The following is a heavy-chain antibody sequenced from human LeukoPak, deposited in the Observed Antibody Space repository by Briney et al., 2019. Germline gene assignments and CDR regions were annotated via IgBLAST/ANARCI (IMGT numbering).Heavy chain of an antibody. Sequence: SATLSLPCTVSGGSISSHYWSWIRQPPGKGLEWIGYIYYSGSTNYNPSLKSRVTISVDTSKNQFSLKLSSVTAADTAVYYCARLPYYDFWSGARGAFDIWGQGTMVTVSS. V-gene: IGHV4-59*11. D-gene: IGHD3-3*01. CDR1: GGSISSHY. J-gene: IGHJ3*02. CDR2: IYYSGST. CDR3: ARLPYYDFWSGARGAFDI.